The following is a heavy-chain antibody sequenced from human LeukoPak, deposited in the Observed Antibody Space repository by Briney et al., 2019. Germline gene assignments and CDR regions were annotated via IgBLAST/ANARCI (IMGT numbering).Heavy chain of an antibody. CDR3: ARQADSGSYYDPFQH. CDR1: GGSISSGSYY. CDR2: IDISGST. Sequence: SQTLSLTCTVSGGSISSGSYYWNWIRQPAGKGLEWIGRIDISGSTNYNPSLKSRVTISVDTSKKQFSLNLSSVTAADTAVYYCARQADSGSYYDPFQHWGQGTLVTVSS. V-gene: IGHV4-61*02. J-gene: IGHJ1*01. D-gene: IGHD1-26*01.